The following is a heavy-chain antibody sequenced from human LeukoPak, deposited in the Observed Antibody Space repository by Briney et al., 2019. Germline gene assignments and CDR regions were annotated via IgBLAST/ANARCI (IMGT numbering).Heavy chain of an antibody. CDR1: GGSISSGSYY. D-gene: IGHD3-22*01. CDR3: ARDYPYYYDSSGYYSGQNWFDP. Sequence: SETLSLTCTVSGGSISSGSYYWSRIRQPAGKGLEWIGRIYTSGSTNYNPSLKSRVTISVDTSKNQFSLKLSSVTAADTAVYYCARDYPYYYDSSGYYSGQNWFDPWGQGTLVTVSS. V-gene: IGHV4-61*02. CDR2: IYTSGST. J-gene: IGHJ5*02.